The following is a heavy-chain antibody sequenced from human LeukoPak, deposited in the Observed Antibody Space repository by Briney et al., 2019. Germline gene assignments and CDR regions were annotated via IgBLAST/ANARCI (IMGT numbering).Heavy chain of an antibody. CDR3: ARGGPDFWSGYRLYGMDV. J-gene: IGHJ6*02. CDR1: GGSISSYY. CDR2: IYYSGST. Sequence: SETLSLTCTVSGGSISSYYWSWIRQPPGKGLEWIRYIYYSGSTNYNPSLKSRVTISVDTSKNQFSLKLSSVTAAGTAVYYCARGGPDFWSGYRLYGMDVWGQGTTVTVSS. D-gene: IGHD3-3*01. V-gene: IGHV4-59*01.